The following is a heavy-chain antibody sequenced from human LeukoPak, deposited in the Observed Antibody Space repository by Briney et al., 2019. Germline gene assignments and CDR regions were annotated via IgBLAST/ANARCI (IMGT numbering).Heavy chain of an antibody. V-gene: IGHV3-23*01. CDR1: GFTFSSYA. D-gene: IGHD4-17*01. Sequence: GGSLRLSCAASGFTFSSYAMSWVRQAPGKGLEWVSAISGSGGSTYYADSVKGRFTISRDNSKNTLYLQMNSLRAEDTAVYYCAKEGDDYGDYGYSYYFDYWGQGTLVTVSS. J-gene: IGHJ4*02. CDR2: ISGSGGST. CDR3: AKEGDDYGDYGYSYYFDY.